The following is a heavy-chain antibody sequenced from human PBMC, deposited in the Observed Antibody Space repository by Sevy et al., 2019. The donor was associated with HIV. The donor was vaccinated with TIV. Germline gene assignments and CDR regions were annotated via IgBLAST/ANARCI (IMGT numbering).Heavy chain of an antibody. Sequence: SETLSLTCTVSGGSISSYYWSWIRQPPGKGLEWIGYIYYSGSTNYNPSLKSRVTISVDTSKNQFSLKLSSVTAADTAVYYCATEYYYDSRGRAFDIWGQWTMVTVSS. D-gene: IGHD3-22*01. CDR1: GGSISSYY. V-gene: IGHV4-59*01. CDR2: IYYSGST. J-gene: IGHJ3*02. CDR3: ATEYYYDSRGRAFDI.